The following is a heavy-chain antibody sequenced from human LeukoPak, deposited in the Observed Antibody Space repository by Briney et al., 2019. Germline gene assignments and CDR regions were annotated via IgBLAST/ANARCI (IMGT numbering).Heavy chain of an antibody. V-gene: IGHV1-2*02. CDR1: GYTFTGYY. CDR3: ARAVAGTDWFDP. CDR2: INPNSGGT. D-gene: IGHD6-19*01. J-gene: IGHJ5*02. Sequence: ASVKVSCKASGYTFTGYYMHWVRQAPGQGLEWMGWINPNSGGTNYAQKFQGRVTMTRDTSISTAYMELSRLRSDDTAVYYRARAVAGTDWFDPWGQGTLVTVSS.